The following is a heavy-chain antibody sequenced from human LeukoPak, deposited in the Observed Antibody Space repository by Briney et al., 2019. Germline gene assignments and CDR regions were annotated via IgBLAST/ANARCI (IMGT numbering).Heavy chain of an antibody. CDR3: ARERRGYGGTSDS. CDR1: GGSISSGSDC. CDR2: IYPNGRS. Sequence: SETLSLTCTVSGGSISSGSDCWSWIRQPAGKGLEWIGRIYPNGRSNHDSSLRGRVTISADASKNQISLELTSVTAADTAVYYCARERRGYGGTSDSWGQGTLVTVSS. J-gene: IGHJ4*02. D-gene: IGHD4-23*01. V-gene: IGHV4-61*02.